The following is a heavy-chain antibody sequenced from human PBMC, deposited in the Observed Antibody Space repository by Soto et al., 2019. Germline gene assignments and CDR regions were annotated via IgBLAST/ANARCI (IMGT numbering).Heavy chain of an antibody. V-gene: IGHV3-9*01. J-gene: IGHJ6*02. CDR1: GFSFDDYA. CDR3: AKSTGGTANGMGV. D-gene: IGHD2-8*02. Sequence: EVQVVESGGGLVQPGRSLRLSCAASGFSFDDYAMHWVRQAPGKVLEWVSGISWNSGTIGYVDSVKGRFTISRDNAKNSLYLQMNSLRAEDTALYYCAKSTGGTANGMGVWGQGTTVTVSS. CDR2: ISWNSGTI.